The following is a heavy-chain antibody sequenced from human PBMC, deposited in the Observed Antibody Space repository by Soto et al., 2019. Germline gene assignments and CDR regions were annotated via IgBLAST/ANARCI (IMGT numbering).Heavy chain of an antibody. CDR1: GFTFSRFG. CDR2: ISYDGGNQ. V-gene: IGHV3-30*18. CDR3: AKDGCPDGICYVSDHWFDP. D-gene: IGHD2-8*01. J-gene: IGHJ5*02. Sequence: PGGSLRLSCAASGFTFSRFGMHWVRQAPGQGLERVALISYDGGNQYYGDSARCRFTITRDNSKNTVFLQMNSLREEDTAVYYCAKDGCPDGICYVSDHWFDPWGQGAQVTVSS.